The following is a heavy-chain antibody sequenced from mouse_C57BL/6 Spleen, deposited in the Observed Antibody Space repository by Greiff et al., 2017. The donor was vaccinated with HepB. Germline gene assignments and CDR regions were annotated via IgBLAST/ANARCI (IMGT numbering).Heavy chain of an antibody. V-gene: IGHV1-53*01. D-gene: IGHD2-1*01. CDR3: AREGTYGNYWYFDV. Sequence: VQLQQSGTELVKPGASVKLSCKASGYTFTSYWMHWVKQRPGQGLEWIGNINPSNGGTNYNEKFKSKATLTVDKSSSTAYMQLSSLTSEDSAVYYCAREGTYGNYWYFDVWGTGTTVTVSS. CDR2: INPSNGGT. J-gene: IGHJ1*03. CDR1: GYTFTSYW.